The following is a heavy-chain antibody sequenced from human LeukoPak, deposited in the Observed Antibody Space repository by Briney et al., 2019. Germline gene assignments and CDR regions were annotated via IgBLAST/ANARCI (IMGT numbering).Heavy chain of an antibody. J-gene: IGHJ5*01. CDR1: GGSVSHSNW. V-gene: IGHV4-4*02. CDR2: VHPSEGT. D-gene: IGHD4/OR15-4a*01. Sequence: SETLSLTCAVSGGSVSHSNWWTWVRQSPGKGLEWIGEVHPSEGTNYNPSLNSRVTISVVTSKDQFTLQLNSVTAADTAVYYCVRHDGRGGATMGAFDSWGQGSLVTVSS. CDR3: VRHDGRGGATMGAFDS.